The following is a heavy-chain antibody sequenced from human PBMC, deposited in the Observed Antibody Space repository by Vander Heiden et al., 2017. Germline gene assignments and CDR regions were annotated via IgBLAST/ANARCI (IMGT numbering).Heavy chain of an antibody. CDR1: GFTFSSYD. Sequence: EVQLVESGGGLVQPGGSLRLSCAASGFTFSSYDMHWVRQATGKGLEWVSVIGTAGDTYEPGAVKGRFTISRENAKKSWYLKMKRMRAGDTAVYYFAREQQMVGGFDYWCQGTMVTVFS. D-gene: IGHD6-13*01. J-gene: IGHJ4*02. CDR2: IGTAGDT. V-gene: IGHV3-13*01. CDR3: AREQQMVGGFDY.